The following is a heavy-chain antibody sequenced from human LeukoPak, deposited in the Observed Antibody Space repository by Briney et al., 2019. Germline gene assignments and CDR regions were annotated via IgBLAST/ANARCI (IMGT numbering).Heavy chain of an antibody. Sequence: GRSLRLSCAASGFTFSTYSMNWVRQAPGKGLEWVSSISSSRGHTSYADSVKGRFTISRDNAENSLNLQMSSLRAEDTAVYYCARGRGVNSNFDYWGQGTLVTVSS. J-gene: IGHJ4*02. CDR2: ISSSRGHT. D-gene: IGHD4-23*01. V-gene: IGHV3-21*01. CDR3: ARGRGVNSNFDY. CDR1: GFTFSTYS.